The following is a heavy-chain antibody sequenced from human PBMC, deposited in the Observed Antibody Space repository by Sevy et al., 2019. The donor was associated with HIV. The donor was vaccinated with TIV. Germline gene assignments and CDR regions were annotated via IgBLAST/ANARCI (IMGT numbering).Heavy chain of an antibody. CDR1: GASFRNFY. D-gene: IGHD3-22*01. Sequence: SETLSLTCAVYGASFRNFYWSWIRQSPGKGLEWIGEIHHSGSTNFNPSLESRVTMSEDKSKSQFSLNSRSVTAADTAVYYCARWRPLSEFDSGGCFFDSWGPGTLVTVSS. V-gene: IGHV4-34*01. CDR3: ARWRPLSEFDSGGCFFDS. CDR2: IHHSGST. J-gene: IGHJ4*02.